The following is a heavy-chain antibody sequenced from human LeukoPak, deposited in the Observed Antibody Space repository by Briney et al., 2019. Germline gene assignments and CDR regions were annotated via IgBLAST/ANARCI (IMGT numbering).Heavy chain of an antibody. CDR2: INPNNGDT. CDR3: ARGVAGVYFYYYMHV. J-gene: IGHJ6*03. V-gene: IGHV1-2*02. D-gene: IGHD1-14*01. CDR1: GYTVTGCY. Sequence: ASVKVSCKASGYTVTGCYMHWVRQAPGQGLEWMGWINPNNGDTHYAQKFQGTVTMTRDTSISTAYMELSSLRSDDTAVYYCARGVAGVYFYYYMHVWGKGTTVTVSS.